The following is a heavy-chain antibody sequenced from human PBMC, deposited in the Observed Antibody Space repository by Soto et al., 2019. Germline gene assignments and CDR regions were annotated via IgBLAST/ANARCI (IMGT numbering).Heavy chain of an antibody. V-gene: IGHV3-30*03. Sequence: PGGSLRLSCAAPGFTFSSYGMHWVRQAPGKGLEWVAVISYDGTNKYYVDSVEGRFTISRDNSKNTLYLQINSLRAEDTAVYYCARDGRIAATKGALYNWFDPWGQGTLVTVSS. CDR1: GFTFSSYG. CDR3: ARDGRIAATKGALYNWFDP. D-gene: IGHD6-13*01. CDR2: ISYDGTNK. J-gene: IGHJ5*02.